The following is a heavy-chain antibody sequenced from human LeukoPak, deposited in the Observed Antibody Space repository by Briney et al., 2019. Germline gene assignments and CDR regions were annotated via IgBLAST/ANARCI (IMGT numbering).Heavy chain of an antibody. D-gene: IGHD3-10*01. CDR3: ARSPYGQPLDY. CDR1: GGSISSYY. V-gene: IGHV4-59*01. Sequence: SETLSLTCTVSGGSISSYYWSWIRQPPGKGLEWIGYIYYGGSTNYNPSLKSRVTISVDTSKNQFSLKLSSVTAADTAVYYCARSPYGQPLDYWGQGTLVTVSS. J-gene: IGHJ4*02. CDR2: IYYGGST.